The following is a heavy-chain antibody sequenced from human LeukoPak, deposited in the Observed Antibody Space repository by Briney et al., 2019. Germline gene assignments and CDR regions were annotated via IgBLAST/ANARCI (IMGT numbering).Heavy chain of an antibody. CDR3: ARLEPFRYSSGWYGTGQYYFDY. CDR2: INHSGST. V-gene: IGHV4-34*01. CDR1: GGSFSGYY. J-gene: IGHJ4*02. D-gene: IGHD6-19*01. Sequence: SETLSLTCAVYGGSFSGYYWSWIRQPPGKGLEWIGEINHSGSTNYNPSLKSRVTISVDTSKNQFSLKLSSVTAADTAVYYCARLEPFRYSSGWYGTGQYYFDYWGQGTLVTVSS.